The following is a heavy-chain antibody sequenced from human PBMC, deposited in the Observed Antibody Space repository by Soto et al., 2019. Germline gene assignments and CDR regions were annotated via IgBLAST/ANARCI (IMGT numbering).Heavy chain of an antibody. D-gene: IGHD2-21*01. CDR2: ISGSGGRT. CDR1: GFTFSNYG. V-gene: IGHV3-23*01. Sequence: EVQLLESGGGLIQPGGSLRLSCEASGFTFSNYGMTWVCLAPGKGLEWVSTISGSGGRTFYADPVKGRFTISRDNSKNTQYLQMKSLRAEDTAVYYCAKEMIASTLADFFDYWGQGTLVTVSS. J-gene: IGHJ4*02. CDR3: AKEMIASTLADFFDY.